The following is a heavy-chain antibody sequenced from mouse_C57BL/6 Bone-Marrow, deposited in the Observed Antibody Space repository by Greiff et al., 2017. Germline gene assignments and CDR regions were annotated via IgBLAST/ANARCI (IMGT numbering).Heavy chain of an antibody. CDR2: IDPSDSYT. CDR3: ARVCYFDY. Sequence: QVQLQQPGAELVRPGTSVKLSCKASGYTFTSYWMHWVKQRPGQGLEWIGVIDPSDSYTNYNQKFKGKATLTVDTFSSTAYMQLSSLTSEDSAVYYCARVCYFDYWGQGTTLTVSS. CDR1: GYTFTSYW. V-gene: IGHV1-59*01. J-gene: IGHJ2*01.